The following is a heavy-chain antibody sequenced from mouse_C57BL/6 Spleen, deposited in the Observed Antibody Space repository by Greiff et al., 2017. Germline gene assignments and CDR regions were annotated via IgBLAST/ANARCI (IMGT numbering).Heavy chain of an antibody. D-gene: IGHD2-5*01. CDR3: AIGTIVTSYYAMDY. CDR1: GYTFTSYW. Sequence: QVQLQQPGAELVKPGASVKVSCKASGYTFTSYWMHWVKQRPGQGLEWIGRIHPSDSDTNYNQKFKGKATLTVDKSSSTAYMQLSSLTSEESAVYYCAIGTIVTSYYAMDYWGQGTSVTVSS. J-gene: IGHJ4*01. CDR2: IHPSDSDT. V-gene: IGHV1-74*01.